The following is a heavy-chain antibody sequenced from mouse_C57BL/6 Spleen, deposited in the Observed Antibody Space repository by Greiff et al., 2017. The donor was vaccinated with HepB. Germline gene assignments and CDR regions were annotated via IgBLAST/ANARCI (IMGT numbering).Heavy chain of an antibody. J-gene: IGHJ3*01. CDR1: GYTFTDYY. CDR3: ARETTAPVSY. D-gene: IGHD1-2*01. V-gene: IGHV1-26*01. CDR2: INPNNGGT. Sequence: EVQLQQSGPELVKPGASVKISCKASGYTFTDYYMNWVKQSHGKSLEWIGDINPNNGGTSYNQKFKGKATLTVDKSSSTAYMELRSLTSEDSAVYYCARETTAPVSYWGQGTLVTVSA.